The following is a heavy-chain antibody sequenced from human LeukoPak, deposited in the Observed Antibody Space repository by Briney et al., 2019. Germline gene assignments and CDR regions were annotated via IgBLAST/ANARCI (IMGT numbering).Heavy chain of an antibody. Sequence: GESLKISCKGSGYSFTSYWIGWVRQMPGKGLEWMGIIYPGDSDTRYSPSFQGQVTISADKSISTAYLQWSSLKASDTAMYYCATLPPTGYSSGLYGPAYYFDYWGQGTLVTVSS. CDR3: ATLPPTGYSSGLYGPAYYFDY. D-gene: IGHD6-19*01. V-gene: IGHV5-51*01. CDR2: IYPGDSDT. CDR1: GYSFTSYW. J-gene: IGHJ4*02.